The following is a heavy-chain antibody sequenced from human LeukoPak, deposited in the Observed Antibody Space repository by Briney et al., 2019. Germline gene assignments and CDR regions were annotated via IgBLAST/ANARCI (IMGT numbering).Heavy chain of an antibody. CDR1: GGSISSSSYY. V-gene: IGHV4-39*07. Sequence: SETLSLTCTVSGGSISSSSYYWGWIRQPPGKGLEWIGSIYYSGSTYYNPSLKSRVTISVDTSKNQFSLKLSSVTAADTAVYYCARPRGYSGYDWGAYFDYWGQGTLVTVSS. CDR2: IYYSGST. D-gene: IGHD5-12*01. J-gene: IGHJ4*02. CDR3: ARPRGYSGYDWGAYFDY.